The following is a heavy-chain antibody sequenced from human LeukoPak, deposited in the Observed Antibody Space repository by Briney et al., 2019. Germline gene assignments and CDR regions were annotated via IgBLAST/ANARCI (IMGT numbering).Heavy chain of an antibody. V-gene: IGHV3-48*03. CDR1: GFAFSNYE. CDR2: ISRTGDRI. D-gene: IGHD2/OR15-2a*01. Sequence: GGSLRLSCAASGFAFSNYEMNWVRQAPGKGLEWISYISRTGDRIQYADSVKGRFTISRDNAKNSLYLQMKSLRAEDTAVYYCARGKTSQNIVTRKTYNWFDPWGQGTLVTVSS. J-gene: IGHJ5*02. CDR3: ARGKTSQNIVTRKTYNWFDP.